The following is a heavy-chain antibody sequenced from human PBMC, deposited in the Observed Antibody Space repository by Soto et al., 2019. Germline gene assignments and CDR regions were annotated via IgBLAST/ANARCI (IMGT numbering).Heavy chain of an antibody. Sequence: QVKLVESGGGVVQPGRSLRLSCAASGFTFSIYGMHWVRQAPGKGLEWVAVISYEGSKKYYVDSVKGRFTISRDNSKNTLYLQINSLRVEDTAVYYCAKSDTSSWYSPCFDPWGQGTLVTVSS. CDR3: AKSDTSSWYSPCFDP. J-gene: IGHJ5*02. CDR1: GFTFSIYG. CDR2: ISYEGSKK. D-gene: IGHD6-13*01. V-gene: IGHV3-30*18.